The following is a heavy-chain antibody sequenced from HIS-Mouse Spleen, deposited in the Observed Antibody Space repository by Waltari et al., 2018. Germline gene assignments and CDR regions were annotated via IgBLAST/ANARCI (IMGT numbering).Heavy chain of an antibody. CDR3: ARAPTGFLEWFDAFDI. Sequence: QLQLQESGPGLVKPSETLSLTCTVSGGSISSSSYYWGWICQPPGKGLEWIGSIYYSGSKYYTPSLKSRVTISVDTSKNQFSLKLSSVTAADTAVYYCARAPTGFLEWFDAFDIWGQGTMVTVSS. V-gene: IGHV4-39*07. J-gene: IGHJ3*02. CDR2: IYYSGSK. D-gene: IGHD3-3*01. CDR1: GGSISSSSYY.